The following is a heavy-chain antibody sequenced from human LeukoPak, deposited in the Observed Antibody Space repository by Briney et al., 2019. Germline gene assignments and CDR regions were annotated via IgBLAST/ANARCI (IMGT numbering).Heavy chain of an antibody. CDR1: GLTFSNYA. V-gene: IGHV3-23*01. D-gene: IGHD4-17*01. J-gene: IGHJ4*02. Sequence: GGSLRLSCAASGLTFSNYAMSWVRQAPGKGLEWVSGISGSGANTYHADSVKGRFAISRDNSKNTLYLQMNSLRAEDTAMYYCAKKAGVTTPPKWGQGTLVIVSS. CDR3: AKKAGVTTPPK. CDR2: ISGSGANT.